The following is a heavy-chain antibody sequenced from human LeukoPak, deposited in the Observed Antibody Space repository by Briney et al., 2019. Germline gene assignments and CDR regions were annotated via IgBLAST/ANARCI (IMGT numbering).Heavy chain of an antibody. CDR2: ISSSSNYI. J-gene: IGHJ4*02. Sequence: GGSLRLSCAASGFTFSSYTMNWVRQAPGKGLEWVSSISSSSNYIYYADSVKGRFTISRDNAKNSLFLQMNSPRAEDTAVNYCTRGQGLQLKSGSDYWGQGTLVTVSP. V-gene: IGHV3-21*01. D-gene: IGHD5-24*01. CDR3: TRGQGLQLKSGSDY. CDR1: GFTFSSYT.